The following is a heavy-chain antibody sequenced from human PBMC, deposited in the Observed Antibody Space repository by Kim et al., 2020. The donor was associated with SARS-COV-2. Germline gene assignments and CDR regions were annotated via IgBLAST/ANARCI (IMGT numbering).Heavy chain of an antibody. D-gene: IGHD3-10*01. V-gene: IGHV5-51*01. J-gene: IGHJ6*03. Sequence: GEERKREGKGSGYSFTSYWIGWVRQMPGKGLEWMGIIYPGDSDTRYSPSFQGQVTISADKDSRTAYLQWSSLKASDTAMYYCARHRGYYYYYMDVWGKGTTVTVSS. CDR2: IYPGDSDT. CDR1: GYSFTSYW. CDR3: ARHRGYYYYYMDV.